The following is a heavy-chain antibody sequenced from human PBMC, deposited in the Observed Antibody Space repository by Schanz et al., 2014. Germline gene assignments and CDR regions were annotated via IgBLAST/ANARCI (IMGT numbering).Heavy chain of an antibody. Sequence: EVQLVESGGALVQPGGSLRLSCAASGFTFSRYAMHWVRQTPGKGLEWVSSITTGGNTYYRDSVKGRFIVSRDNSKNTLYLEMNRLRVDDTAVYYCSKDKQGSRSDDSWGQGTLXTVSS. CDR1: GFTFSRYA. D-gene: IGHD2-15*01. V-gene: IGHV3-23*04. CDR3: SKDKQGSRSDDS. J-gene: IGHJ5*01. CDR2: ITTGGNT.